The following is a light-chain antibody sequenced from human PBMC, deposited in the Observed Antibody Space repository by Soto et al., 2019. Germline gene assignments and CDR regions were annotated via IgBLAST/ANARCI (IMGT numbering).Light chain of an antibody. CDR1: QSVFSRY. J-gene: IGKJ1*01. CDR2: GAY. CDR3: QYYDSSPAWT. V-gene: IGKV3-20*01. Sequence: EIVLTQSPGTLSLSPGERVTLSCRASQSVFSRYLAWYQQKPGQAPRLLIFGAYKRATGIPDRFTGSGSGADFTPTISRLEPEYFAVYYCQYYDSSPAWTFGQGTKVEVK.